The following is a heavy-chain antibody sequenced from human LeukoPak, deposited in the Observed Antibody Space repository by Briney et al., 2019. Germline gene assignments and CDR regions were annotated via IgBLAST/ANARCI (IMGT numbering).Heavy chain of an antibody. Sequence: GGSLRLSCAASGFTFSSYSMNWVRQAPGQGLEWFSSISSSSSYIYYADSVKGRFTISRDNAKNSLYLPMNSLRAEDTAVYYCPRDGYDPYYYMDVRGKGTTVTVSS. V-gene: IGHV3-21*01. D-gene: IGHD5-12*01. CDR3: PRDGYDPYYYMDV. CDR2: ISSSSSYI. J-gene: IGHJ6*03. CDR1: GFTFSSYS.